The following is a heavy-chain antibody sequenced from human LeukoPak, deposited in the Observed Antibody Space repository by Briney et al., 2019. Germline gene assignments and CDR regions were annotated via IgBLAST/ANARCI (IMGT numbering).Heavy chain of an antibody. J-gene: IGHJ5*02. CDR3: ARAMPHDNWFDP. CDR2: INGDASNT. CDR1: GLTFNSYW. Sequence: PGGSLRLSCAASGLTFNSYWMHWVRQVAGKGLVWVARINGDASNTTYADSVKGRFTISRDNAKNTLCLQMNSLRVDDTAVYYCARAMPHDNWFDPWGQGSLVTVSS. D-gene: IGHD2-2*01. V-gene: IGHV3-74*03.